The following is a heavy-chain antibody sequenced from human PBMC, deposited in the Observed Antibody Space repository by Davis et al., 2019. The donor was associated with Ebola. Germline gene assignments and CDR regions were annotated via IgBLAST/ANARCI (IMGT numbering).Heavy chain of an antibody. D-gene: IGHD2-8*02. J-gene: IGHJ4*02. Sequence: GGSLRLSCAASGFTFSSYWMSWVRQAPGKGLEWVANIKQDGSEKYYVDSVKGRFTISRDNAKNSLYLQMNSLRAEDTAVYYCARERSLVVSAIGTVFDLWGQGALVTVYS. CDR1: GFTFSSYW. CDR2: IKQDGSEK. CDR3: ARERSLVVSAIGTVFDL. V-gene: IGHV3-7*03.